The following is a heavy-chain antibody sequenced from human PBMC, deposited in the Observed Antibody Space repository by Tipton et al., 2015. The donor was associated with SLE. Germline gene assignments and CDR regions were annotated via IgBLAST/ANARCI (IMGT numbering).Heavy chain of an antibody. Sequence: TLSLTCTVSGGSISSYYWSWIRQPPGKGLEWIGYIYYSGSTNCNPSLKSRVTISVDTSKNQFSLKLSSVTAADTAVYYCARDAQYFQHWGQGTLVTVSS. V-gene: IGHV4-59*01. CDR3: ARDAQYFQH. J-gene: IGHJ1*01. CDR1: GGSISSYY. CDR2: IYYSGST.